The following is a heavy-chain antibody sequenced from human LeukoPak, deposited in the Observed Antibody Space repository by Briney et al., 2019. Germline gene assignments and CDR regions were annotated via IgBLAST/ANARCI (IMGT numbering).Heavy chain of an antibody. J-gene: IGHJ4*02. CDR1: GGSISSGSYY. V-gene: IGHV4-39*07. Sequence: SETLSLTCTVSGGSISSGSYYWSWIRQPAGKGLEWIGSIYYSGSTYYNPSLKSRVTISVDTSKNQFSLTLSSVTAADTAVYYGARDEGSGWYYFDYWGQGTLFTVSS. CDR3: ARDEGSGWYYFDY. D-gene: IGHD6-19*01. CDR2: IYYSGST.